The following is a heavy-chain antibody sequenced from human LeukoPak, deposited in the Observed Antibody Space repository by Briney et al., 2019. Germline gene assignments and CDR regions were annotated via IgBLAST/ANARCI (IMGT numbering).Heavy chain of an antibody. J-gene: IGHJ3*02. CDR2: ISYDGSEK. D-gene: IGHD3-22*01. CDR3: ARVVSYDSSGYYFGDVAFDI. Sequence: GGSLRLSCAASGFTFSSYGMHWVRQAPGKGLEWVAVISYDGSEKYYVDSVKGRFTISRDNAKNSLYLQMNSLRAEDTAVYYCARVVSYDSSGYYFGDVAFDIWGQGTMVTVSS. CDR1: GFTFSSYG. V-gene: IGHV3-30*03.